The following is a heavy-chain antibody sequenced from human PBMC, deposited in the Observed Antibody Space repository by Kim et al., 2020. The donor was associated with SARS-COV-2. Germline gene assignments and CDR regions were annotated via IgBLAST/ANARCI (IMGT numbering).Heavy chain of an antibody. CDR1: GFTFSSYS. CDR2: ISSSSSYI. J-gene: IGHJ4*02. Sequence: GGSLRLSCAASGFTFSSYSMNWVRQAPGKGLEWVSSISSSSSYIYYADSVKGRFTISRDNAKNSLYLQMNSLRAEDTAVYYCARDITLGGYYGSGSYNYWGQGTLVTVSS. CDR3: ARDITLGGYYGSGSYNY. V-gene: IGHV3-21*01. D-gene: IGHD3-10*01.